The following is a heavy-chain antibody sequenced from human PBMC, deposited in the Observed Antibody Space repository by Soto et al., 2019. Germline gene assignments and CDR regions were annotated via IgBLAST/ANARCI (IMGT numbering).Heavy chain of an antibody. CDR1: GYTFTNFG. J-gene: IGHJ5*01. CDR3: ARGGPPIDS. CDR2: ISAYNGNT. Sequence: QVQLVQSGAEVKKPGASVKVSCKASGYTFTNFGISWVRQAPGQGLEWMGWISAYNGNTNYAQNFQGRVTMTTETPRSTAYMELGAERSDDTAVYTCARGGPPIDSWGQGTLVTVSS. V-gene: IGHV1-18*01. D-gene: IGHD3-16*01.